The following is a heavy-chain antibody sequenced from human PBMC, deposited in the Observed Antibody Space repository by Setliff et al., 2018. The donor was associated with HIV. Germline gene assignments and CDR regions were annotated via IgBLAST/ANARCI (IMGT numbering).Heavy chain of an antibody. CDR3: ARHYGAVKSVVTVVAKYFPH. J-gene: IGHJ1*01. CDR1: GGSIRSSSYY. D-gene: IGHD2-21*02. Sequence: SETLSLTCNVSGGSIRSSSYYWGWIRQPPVKGLEWIGSIYYRGNTYYNPSLKSRVTISVDTSKNQFSLKLTSVTAADTAMYYCARHYGAVKSVVTVVAKYFPHWGQGTLVTV. CDR2: IYYRGNT. V-gene: IGHV4-39*01.